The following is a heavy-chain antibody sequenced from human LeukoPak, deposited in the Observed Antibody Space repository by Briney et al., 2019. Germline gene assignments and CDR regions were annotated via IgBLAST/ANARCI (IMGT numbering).Heavy chain of an antibody. D-gene: IGHD3-22*01. Sequence: PSETLSLTCAVYGGSFSGYYWSWIRQPPGKGLEWIGEINHSGSTNYNPSLKSRVTISVDTSKNQFSLKLSSVTAADTAVFYCARARSLYYYDSSGSYYFDYWGQGTLVTVSS. CDR3: ARARSLYYYDSSGSYYFDY. V-gene: IGHV4-34*01. J-gene: IGHJ4*02. CDR2: INHSGST. CDR1: GGSFSGYY.